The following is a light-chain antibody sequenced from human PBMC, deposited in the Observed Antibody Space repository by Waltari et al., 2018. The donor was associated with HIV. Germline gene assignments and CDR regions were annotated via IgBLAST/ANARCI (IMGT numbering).Light chain of an antibody. V-gene: IGLV1-40*01. CDR2: GNS. CDR1: SSNIGADYH. Sequence: QSVLAQPPSVSGAPGQRVTISCTGSSSNIGADYHVYWYQHLPGQAPKLLIDGNSNRPSGVPNRFSGSKSDTSASLAITGLQAEDEADYYCQSYDRSLSAWVFGGGTRLNVL. J-gene: IGLJ3*02. CDR3: QSYDRSLSAWV.